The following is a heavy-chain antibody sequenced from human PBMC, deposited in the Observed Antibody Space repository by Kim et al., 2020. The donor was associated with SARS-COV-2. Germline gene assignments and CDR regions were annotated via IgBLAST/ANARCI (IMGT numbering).Heavy chain of an antibody. D-gene: IGHD3-10*01. CDR3: ARFSYGSGSYSPNNAFDI. Sequence: ASVKVSCKASGYTFTSYYMHWVRQAPGQGLEWMGIINPSGGSTSYAQKFQGRVTMTRDTSTSTVYMELSSLRSEDTAVYYCARFSYGSGSYSPNNAFDIWGQGTMVTVSS. J-gene: IGHJ3*02. CDR1: GYTFTSYY. V-gene: IGHV1-46*01. CDR2: INPSGGST.